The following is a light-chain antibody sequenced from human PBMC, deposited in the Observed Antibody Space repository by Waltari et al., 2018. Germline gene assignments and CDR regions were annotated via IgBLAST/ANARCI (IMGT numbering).Light chain of an antibody. Sequence: SSEPTQDPAVSVALGQTVRITCQGDSLRSFYASWYQQRPGQAPILVLYGQNNRPSGIPDRFSGSTSGNTASLTITRAQAEDEGDYFCHSRDTTSTRLFGGGTRVTV. CDR1: SLRSFY. CDR3: HSRDTTSTRL. J-gene: IGLJ2*01. CDR2: GQN. V-gene: IGLV3-19*01.